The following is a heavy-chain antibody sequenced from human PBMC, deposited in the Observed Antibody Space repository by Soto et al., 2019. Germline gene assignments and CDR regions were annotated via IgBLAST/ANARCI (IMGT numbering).Heavy chain of an antibody. Sequence: LRLYCGASGFTFSSYAMSWVRQAPGKVLDWVSVISGSGGITYSADSVKGRFTISRDNSKNILYLQMNSLRAEDTAVYYCAKGITGTGGYYYYSMDLWGEGTPVTVSS. D-gene: IGHD3-10*01. CDR2: ISGSGGIT. CDR1: GFTFSSYA. CDR3: AKGITGTGGYYYYSMDL. V-gene: IGHV3-23*01. J-gene: IGHJ6*04.